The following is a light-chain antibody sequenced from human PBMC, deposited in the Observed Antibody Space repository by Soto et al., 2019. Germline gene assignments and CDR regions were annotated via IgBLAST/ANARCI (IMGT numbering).Light chain of an antibody. J-gene: IGLJ1*01. CDR3: CSYAGSPRYV. CDR2: DVS. Sequence: QSALTQPRSVSGSPGQSFTISCPGTSSDVGGYNYVSWYQQHPGKAPKVMIYDVSERPSGVPDRFSGSKSGNTASLTISGLQAEDEADYYCCSYAGSPRYVFGTGTKLTVL. CDR1: SSDVGGYNY. V-gene: IGLV2-11*01.